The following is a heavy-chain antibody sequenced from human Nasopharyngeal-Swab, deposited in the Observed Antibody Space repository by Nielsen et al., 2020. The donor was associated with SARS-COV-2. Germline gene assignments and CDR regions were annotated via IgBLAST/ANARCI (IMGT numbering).Heavy chain of an antibody. CDR1: GFTFTSSA. V-gene: IGHV1-58*01. J-gene: IGHJ5*02. Sequence: SVKVSCKASGFTFTSSAVQWVRQARGQRLEWIGWIVAGSGNTNYAQKFQERVTITRDMSTSTAYMELSSLRSDDTAVYYCARASIAAAGTGGDPWGQGTLVTVSS. CDR3: ARASIAAAGTGGDP. CDR2: IVAGSGNT. D-gene: IGHD6-13*01.